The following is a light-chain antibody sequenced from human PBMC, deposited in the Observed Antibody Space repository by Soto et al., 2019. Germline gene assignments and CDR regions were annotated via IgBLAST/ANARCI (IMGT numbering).Light chain of an antibody. CDR1: QTVGRDY. V-gene: IGKV3D-15*01. Sequence: EMVMTESRGTLSVSPGERATLSCRASQTVGRDYLAWYQHKPGQAPRLLIYGISNRATGIPDRFSGSGSGTEFTLTISSVQPEDVAIYDFQQYTNWPITFGQGTRLAIK. J-gene: IGKJ5*01. CDR2: GIS. CDR3: QQYTNWPIT.